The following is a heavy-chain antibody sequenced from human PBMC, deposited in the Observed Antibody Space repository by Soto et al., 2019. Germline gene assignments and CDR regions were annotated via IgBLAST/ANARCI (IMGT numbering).Heavy chain of an antibody. CDR2: FDPEEGKM. Sequence: ASVKVSCKVSGYSLNELCMHWVRQPPGKGLEWIGGFDPEEGKMIYAQNFQGRVTMTEDASTDTAYMELNSLTSEDTAIYYCATDLGVALAPLSILYFQQWGQGTVVTVSS. J-gene: IGHJ1*01. CDR3: ATDLGVALAPLSILYFQQ. V-gene: IGHV1-24*01. CDR1: GYSLNELC. D-gene: IGHD3-10*01.